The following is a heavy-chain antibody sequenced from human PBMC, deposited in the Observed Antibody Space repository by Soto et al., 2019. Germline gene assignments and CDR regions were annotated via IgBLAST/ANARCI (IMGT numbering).Heavy chain of an antibody. CDR1: GFTFSNFG. CDR2: LWDDGINK. J-gene: IGHJ4*02. CDR3: ARREGYYIDY. Sequence: LRLSCAASGFTFSNFGMHWVRQAPGKGLEWVAILWDDGINKYYADSVRGRFTISRDISKSTLYLQMNSLRADDTAVYYCARREGYYIDYWGQGSLVTVSS. V-gene: IGHV3-33*01. D-gene: IGHD1-26*01.